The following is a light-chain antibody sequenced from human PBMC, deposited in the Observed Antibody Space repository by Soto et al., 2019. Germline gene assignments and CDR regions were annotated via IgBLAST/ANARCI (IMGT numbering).Light chain of an antibody. V-gene: IGKV3-20*01. CDR2: GAS. CDR1: QSVSSSY. J-gene: IGKJ4*01. CDR3: QQYGSSPFLT. Sequence: EIVLTQSPGTLSLSPGKRATLSCRASQSVSSSYLAWYQQKPGQAPRLLIYGASSRATGIPDRFSGSGSGTDFTLTISRLEPEDFAVYYCQQYGSSPFLTFGGGTKMEIK.